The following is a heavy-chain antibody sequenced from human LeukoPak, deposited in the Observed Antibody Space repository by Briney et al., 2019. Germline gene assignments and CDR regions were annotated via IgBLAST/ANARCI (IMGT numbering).Heavy chain of an antibody. CDR1: GGSFSGYY. V-gene: IGHV4-34*01. Sequence: SETLSLTCAVYGGSFSGYYWSWIRQPPGKGLEWIGEVNHSGSTDYNPSLKSRVTISVDTSKNQFSLNLSSVTAADTAVYYCATAYYYDRSGYRPLSVLYPRPFDYWGQGTLVTVSS. CDR2: VNHSGST. J-gene: IGHJ4*02. CDR3: ATAYYYDRSGYRPLSVLYPRPFDY. D-gene: IGHD3-22*01.